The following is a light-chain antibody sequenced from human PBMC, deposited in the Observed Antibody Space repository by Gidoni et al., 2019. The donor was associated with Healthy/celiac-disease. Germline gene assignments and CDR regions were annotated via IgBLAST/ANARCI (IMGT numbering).Light chain of an antibody. Sequence: EIVLTQSPGTLSLSPGERATLSCRASQSVTSSYLAWYQQKPGQAPRLLIYGASSRATGIPDRFSGSGSGTDFTLTISRLEPEDFAVYYCQHFGSSPWTFXQXTKVAFK. J-gene: IGKJ1*01. V-gene: IGKV3-20*01. CDR2: GAS. CDR3: QHFGSSPWT. CDR1: QSVTSSY.